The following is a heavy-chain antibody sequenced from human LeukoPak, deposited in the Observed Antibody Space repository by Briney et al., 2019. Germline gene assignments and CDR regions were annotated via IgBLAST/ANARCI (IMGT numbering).Heavy chain of an antibody. CDR2: ISGSGGST. J-gene: IGHJ4*02. D-gene: IGHD6-13*01. CDR3: AKGLPGIAALRSYFDY. Sequence: GGSLRLSCAASGFTFSSYAMRWVRQASGKGLEWVSAISGSGGSTYYADSVKGRFTISRDNYKNTLYLQMNSLRAEDTAVYYCAKGLPGIAALRSYFDYWGQGTLVTVSS. V-gene: IGHV3-23*01. CDR1: GFTFSSYA.